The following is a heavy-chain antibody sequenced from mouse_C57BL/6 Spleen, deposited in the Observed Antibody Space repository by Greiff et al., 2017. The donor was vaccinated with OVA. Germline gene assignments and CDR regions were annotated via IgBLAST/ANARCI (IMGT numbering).Heavy chain of an antibody. Sequence: QVHVKQSGAELVRPGASVTLSCKASGYTFTDYEMHWVKQTPVHGLEWIGAIDPETGGTAYNQKFKGKAILTADKSSSTAYMELRLLTSEVSAVYYSTYSYDRSFDVLGTGTPVTVSS. CDR1: GYTFTDYE. D-gene: IGHD2-12*01. CDR2: IDPETGGT. J-gene: IGHJ1*03. V-gene: IGHV1-15*01. CDR3: TYSYDRSFDV.